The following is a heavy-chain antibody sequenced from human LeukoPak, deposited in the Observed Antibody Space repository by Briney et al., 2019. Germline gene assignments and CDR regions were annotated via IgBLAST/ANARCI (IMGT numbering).Heavy chain of an antibody. D-gene: IGHD3-3*01. Sequence: GGSLRLSCAASGFTFSSYWMSWVRQAPGKGLEWVANIKQDGSEKYYVDSVKGRFTISRDNAKNSLYLQMNSLRAEDTAVYYCAKVGSGYYPPYYYYYMDVWGKGTTVTVSS. J-gene: IGHJ6*03. V-gene: IGHV3-7*03. CDR2: IKQDGSEK. CDR3: AKVGSGYYPPYYYYYMDV. CDR1: GFTFSSYW.